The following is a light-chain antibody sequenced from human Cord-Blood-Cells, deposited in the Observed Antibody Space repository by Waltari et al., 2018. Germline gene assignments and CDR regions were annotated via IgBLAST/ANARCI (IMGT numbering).Light chain of an antibody. CDR3: QQYYSTPFT. V-gene: IGKV4-1*01. Sequence: DSVMTQTPESLAVSLGGGATVNCKTSTSVLYSSNNKNYLAWYQQKPGQPPKLLIYWASTRESGVPDRFSGSGSGTDFTLTISSLQAEDVAVYYCQQYYSTPFTFGPGTKVDIK. CDR1: TSVLYSSNNKNY. CDR2: WAS. J-gene: IGKJ3*01.